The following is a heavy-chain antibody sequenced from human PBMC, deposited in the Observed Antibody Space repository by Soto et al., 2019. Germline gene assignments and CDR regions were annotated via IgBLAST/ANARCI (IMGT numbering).Heavy chain of an antibody. CDR2: IYFTGTT. V-gene: IGHV4-31*03. D-gene: IGHD2-2*01. CDR1: GGSVTLDNFY. J-gene: IGHJ4*02. Sequence: QVQLHESGPGLVKPSETLSVTCSVSGGSVTLDNFYWTWLRLHPEKGLEWIGYIYFTGTTYYSPSSRSRATISADTSKNVFFLSLTSVTDADTAIYYCARGSSPEGPIQMTFDYWGQGIQVTVSP. CDR3: ARGSSPEGPIQMTFDY.